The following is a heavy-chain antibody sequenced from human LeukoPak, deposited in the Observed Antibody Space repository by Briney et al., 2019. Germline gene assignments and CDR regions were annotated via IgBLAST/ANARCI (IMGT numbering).Heavy chain of an antibody. CDR2: FSSVGSA. Sequence: SETLSLTCIVPGGSISSSSCYWAWIRQSPGKGLEWIGTFSSVGSAYYNPSLTSRVSISKDTSDNQLSLRLYSVTAADTAVYYCARKQTGSMSDVWGQGTQVTVSS. CDR3: ARKQTGSMSDV. D-gene: IGHD1-7*01. V-gene: IGHV4-39*07. CDR1: GGSISSSSCY. J-gene: IGHJ4*02.